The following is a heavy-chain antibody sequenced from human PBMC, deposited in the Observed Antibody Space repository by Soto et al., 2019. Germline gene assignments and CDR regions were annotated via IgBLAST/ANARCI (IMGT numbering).Heavy chain of an antibody. CDR1: GYTFTSYG. Sequence: GASVKVSCKASGYTFTSYGISWVRQAPGQGLEWMGWISAYNGNTNYAQKLQGRVTMTTDTSTSTAYMELRSLRSDDTAVYYCARLAAAGFRGISVHQYYYYGMDVWGQGTTVTVSS. CDR2: ISAYNGNT. J-gene: IGHJ6*02. CDR3: ARLAAAGFRGISVHQYYYYGMDV. D-gene: IGHD6-13*01. V-gene: IGHV1-18*01.